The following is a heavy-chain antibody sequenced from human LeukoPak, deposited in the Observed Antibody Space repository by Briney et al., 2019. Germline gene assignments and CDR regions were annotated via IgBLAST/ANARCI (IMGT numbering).Heavy chain of an antibody. V-gene: IGHV3-11*05. J-gene: IGHJ4*02. D-gene: IGHD6-19*01. CDR3: ARDGERRYSGGWYDLASYDC. Sequence: PGGSLRLSCAASGFTFSDYYMSWIRQAPGKGLEWVSYISSTSSYTNYADSVKGRFTISRDNAKNSLHLQMNSLRAEDTAVYYCARDGERRYSGGWYDLASYDCWGQGMLVTVSS. CDR1: GFTFSDYY. CDR2: ISSTSSYT.